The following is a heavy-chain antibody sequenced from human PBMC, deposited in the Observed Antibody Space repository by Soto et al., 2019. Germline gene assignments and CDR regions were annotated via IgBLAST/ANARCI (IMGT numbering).Heavy chain of an antibody. CDR2: ISAYNGNT. J-gene: IGHJ4*02. V-gene: IGHV1-18*04. Sequence: ASVKVSCKASGYTFTSYGISWVRQAPGQGLEWMGWISAYNGNTNYAQKLQGRVTMTTDTSTSTAYMELRSLRSDDTAVYYCARDLPDYDSSGYYYWGQGTLVTVSS. CDR3: ARDLPDYDSSGYYY. D-gene: IGHD3-22*01. CDR1: GYTFTSYG.